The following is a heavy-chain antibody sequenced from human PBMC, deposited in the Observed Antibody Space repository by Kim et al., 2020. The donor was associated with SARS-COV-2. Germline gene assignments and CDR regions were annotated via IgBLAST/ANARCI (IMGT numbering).Heavy chain of an antibody. Sequence: GGSLRLSCAASGFTFSSYGMHWVRQAPGKGLEWVAVIWYDGSNKYYADSVKGRFTISRDNSKNTLYLQMNSLRAEDTAVYYCAREGDYVWGSYRHNYFDYWGRGTLVTVSS. CDR2: IWYDGSNK. D-gene: IGHD3-16*02. V-gene: IGHV3-33*01. J-gene: IGHJ4*02. CDR3: AREGDYVWGSYRHNYFDY. CDR1: GFTFSSYG.